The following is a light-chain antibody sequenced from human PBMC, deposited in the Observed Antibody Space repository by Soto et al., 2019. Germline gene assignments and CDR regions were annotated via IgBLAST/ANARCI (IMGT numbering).Light chain of an antibody. Sequence: QSVLTQPASVSGSPGQSITLSCIGTSSDIGDYDYVSWYQRHPGRAPQLIIFDVNNRPSGVSNRFSGSKSGNTASLTISGLQAEDEADYYCTSYSSGSTHVVFGGGTKLTVL. CDR3: TSYSSGSTHVV. CDR1: SSDIGDYDY. CDR2: DVN. J-gene: IGLJ2*01. V-gene: IGLV2-14*01.